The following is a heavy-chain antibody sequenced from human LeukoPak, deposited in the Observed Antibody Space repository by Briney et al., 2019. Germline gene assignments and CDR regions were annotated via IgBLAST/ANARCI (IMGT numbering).Heavy chain of an antibody. CDR3: ASDNPFSTIFGVVITEYYGMDV. CDR1: GFTVSSNY. V-gene: IGHV3-53*01. J-gene: IGHJ6*02. D-gene: IGHD3-3*01. Sequence: GGSLRLSCAASGFTVSSNYMSWVRQAPGKGLEWVSVIYSGGSTYYADSVKGRFTISRDNSKNTLYLQMNSLRAEDTAVYYCASDNPFSTIFGVVITEYYGMDVWGQGTTVTVSS. CDR2: IYSGGST.